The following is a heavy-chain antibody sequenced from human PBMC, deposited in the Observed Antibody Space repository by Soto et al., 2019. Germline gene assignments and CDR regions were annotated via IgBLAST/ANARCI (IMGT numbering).Heavy chain of an antibody. CDR1: GGSISSGGYY. J-gene: IGHJ3*02. CDR2: IYYSGST. Sequence: QVQLQESGPGLVKPSQTLSLTCTVSGGSISSGGYYWSWIRQHPGKGLEWIGYIYYSGSTYYNPSLQSRVTISVDTSKNQFSLKLSSVTAADTAVYYCARGDYDSSGYSEDAFDIWGQGTMVTVSS. CDR3: ARGDYDSSGYSEDAFDI. D-gene: IGHD3-22*01. V-gene: IGHV4-31*03.